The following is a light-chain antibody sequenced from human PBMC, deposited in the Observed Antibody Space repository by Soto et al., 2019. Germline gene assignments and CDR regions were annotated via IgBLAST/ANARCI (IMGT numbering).Light chain of an antibody. J-gene: IGKJ1*01. CDR1: QSVSSN. V-gene: IGKV3-15*01. CDR2: GAS. CDR3: QQYNNWPRT. Sequence: EIVMTQSPATLSVSPGEKPTLSSRASQSVSSNLAWYQQKPGQAPRLLIYGASTRATGIPARFSGSGSGTEFTLTISSLQSEDFAVYYCQQYNNWPRTFGQGTKVDIK.